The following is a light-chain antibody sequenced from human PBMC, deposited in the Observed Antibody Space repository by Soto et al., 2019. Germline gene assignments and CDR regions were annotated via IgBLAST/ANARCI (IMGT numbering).Light chain of an antibody. CDR3: QQYNNWPPLT. CDR2: DAS. Sequence: IVLAQSPGTLALFPGGRATPSWRASQSVSSSYLAWYQHKPGQPPSLLIYDASTRATGIPARFSGSGSGTEFTLTISSLQSEDFAVYYCQQYNNWPPLTFGGGTKVDIK. CDR1: QSVSSSY. J-gene: IGKJ4*01. V-gene: IGKV3-15*01.